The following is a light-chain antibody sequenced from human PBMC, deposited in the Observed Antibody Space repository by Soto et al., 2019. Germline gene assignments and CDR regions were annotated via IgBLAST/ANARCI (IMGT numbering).Light chain of an antibody. CDR2: GNI. CDR3: QSYDSTQWV. V-gene: IGLV1-40*01. CDR1: SSNIGAGYD. J-gene: IGLJ3*02. Sequence: QSVLTQSPSVSGAPGQRVTISCTGSSSNIGAGYDVHWYQQLPGTAPKLLIYGNINRPSGVPDRFSGSKSGTSASLAITGLQAEDEADYYCQSYDSTQWVFGGGTKLTVL.